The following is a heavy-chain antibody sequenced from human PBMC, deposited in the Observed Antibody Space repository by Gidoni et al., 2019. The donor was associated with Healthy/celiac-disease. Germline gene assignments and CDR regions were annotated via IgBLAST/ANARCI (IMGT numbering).Heavy chain of an antibody. CDR2: IYYSGST. CDR3: ARVGDFGGSYAGHAAFDI. CDR1: GGSISSGGYY. D-gene: IGHD1-26*01. V-gene: IGHV4-31*01. J-gene: IGHJ3*02. Sequence: QVQLQESGPGLVKPSQTLSLTCTVSGGSISSGGYYWSWIRQHPGKGLEWIGYIYYSGSTYYNPSLKSLVTISVDTSKNQFSLKLSSVTAADTAVYYCARVGDFGGSYAGHAAFDIWGQGTMVTVSS.